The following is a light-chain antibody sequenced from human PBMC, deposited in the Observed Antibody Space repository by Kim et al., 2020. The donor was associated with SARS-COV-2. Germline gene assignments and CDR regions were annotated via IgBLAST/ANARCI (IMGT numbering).Light chain of an antibody. J-gene: IGLJ3*02. Sequence: GQRVTISCSGSSSSIGDNPVSWYQQVPGTAPKLLIYGDDQRPSGVPDRFSGSKSGTSASLAISGLQFGDDADYFCATWDDSLYGRVFGGGTQLTVL. CDR2: GDD. V-gene: IGLV1-44*01. CDR3: ATWDDSLYGRV. CDR1: SSSIGDNP.